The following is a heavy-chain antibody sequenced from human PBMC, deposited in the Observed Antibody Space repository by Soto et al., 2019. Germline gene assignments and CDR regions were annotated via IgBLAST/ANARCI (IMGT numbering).Heavy chain of an antibody. CDR3: AREVVTETTLGYFDF. CDR1: GGSFSSDA. CDR2: IIPMFDTT. Sequence: QVHLVQSGAEVKEPGSSVKVSCKASGGSFSSDAITWVRQAPGQGLEWIGEIIPMFDTTNYAPEFQGRVTITADTATTTVYVEVSSLTSDDTAVYYCAREVVTETTLGYFDFWGQGALVTVSS. J-gene: IGHJ4*02. D-gene: IGHD2-21*02. V-gene: IGHV1-69*06.